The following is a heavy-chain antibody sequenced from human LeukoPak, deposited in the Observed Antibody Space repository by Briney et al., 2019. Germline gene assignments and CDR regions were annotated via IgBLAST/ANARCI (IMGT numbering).Heavy chain of an antibody. V-gene: IGHV3-11*05. CDR2: IRGSSSYT. D-gene: IGHD2-2*01. CDR3: ARGHYCSSTSCYPYWFDP. Sequence: GRSLRPSYAASGFTFSDSYISWIRQAPGKGREWLSYIRGSSSYTNYADSVMGRFTISRDNANNSLYLQMTSLTAEDTAVYYCARGHYCSSTSCYPYWFDPWGQGTLVTVSS. CDR1: GFTFSDSY. J-gene: IGHJ5*02.